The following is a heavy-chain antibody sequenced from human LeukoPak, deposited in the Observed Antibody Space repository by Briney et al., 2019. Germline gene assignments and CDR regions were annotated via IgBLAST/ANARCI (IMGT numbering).Heavy chain of an antibody. CDR2: IYYSGST. J-gene: IGHJ5*02. CDR1: GGSISSSSYY. D-gene: IGHD6-19*01. Sequence: KPSETLSLTCTVAGGSISSSSYYWGWIRQPRGKGLEWIGSIYYSGSTYYNPSLNSRVTISVDTSKNQFSLKLSSVTAADTAVYYCARWLSQGDWFDPWGQGTLVTVSS. CDR3: ARWLSQGDWFDP. V-gene: IGHV4-39*01.